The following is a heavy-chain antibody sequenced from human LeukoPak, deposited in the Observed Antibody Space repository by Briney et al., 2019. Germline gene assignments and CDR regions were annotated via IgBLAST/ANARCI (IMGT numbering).Heavy chain of an antibody. D-gene: IGHD3-10*01. CDR3: WRVGGMISSYYGSGSALQWYMDV. CDR1: GYTFTDHY. J-gene: IGHJ6*03. V-gene: IGHV1-2*02. Sequence: ASVKVSCTASGYTFTDHYIHWVRQAPGQGLEWMGWINPNTGVTNFAQKFRGRVTMTRDTSISTAYMGLSRLTSDDTAFYYCWRVGGMISSYYGSGSALQWYMDVWGRGTTVTVSS. CDR2: INPNTGVT.